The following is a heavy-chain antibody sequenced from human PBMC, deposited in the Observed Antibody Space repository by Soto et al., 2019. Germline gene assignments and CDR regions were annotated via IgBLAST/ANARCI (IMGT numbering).Heavy chain of an antibody. D-gene: IGHD1-1*01. CDR2: ISYTSTTI. J-gene: IGHJ4*02. CDR3: VRVGGSLAFDS. V-gene: IGHV3-48*03. CDR1: GLTFSTDE. Sequence: EVQLVASGGDLVPPGGSLRLSCAVSGLTFSTDEMNWVRQAPGKGLEWLAYISYTSTTIKYAESVKGRFAVSRDNAKKSLYLEMNNLRVEDTAIYYCVRVGGSLAFDSWGQGTLVTVSA.